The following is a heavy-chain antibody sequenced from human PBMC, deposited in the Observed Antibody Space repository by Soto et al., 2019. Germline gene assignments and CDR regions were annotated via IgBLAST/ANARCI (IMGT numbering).Heavy chain of an antibody. J-gene: IGHJ4*02. CDR2: IYYSGST. V-gene: IGHV4-59*01. Sequence: QVQLQESGPGLVKPSETLSLTCTVSGGSISSYYWSWIRQPPGKGLEWIGYIYYSGSTNYNPSLQSRVTISVDTSKNPFSLKLSSVPAADTAVYYCARYRGGSFYFDYWGQGTLVTVSS. CDR3: ARYRGGSFYFDY. D-gene: IGHD1-26*01. CDR1: GGSISSYY.